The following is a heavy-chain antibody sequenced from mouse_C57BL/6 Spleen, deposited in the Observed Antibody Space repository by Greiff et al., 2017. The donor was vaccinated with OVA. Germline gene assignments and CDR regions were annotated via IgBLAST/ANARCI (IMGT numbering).Heavy chain of an antibody. V-gene: IGHV2-3*01. CDR2: IWGDGST. J-gene: IGHJ1*03. CDR3: AKLNYYGSPQWYFDV. Sequence: QVQLKESGPGLVAPSQSLSITCTVSGFSLTSYGVSWVRQPPGKGLEWLGVIWGDGSTNNHSALISRLSISKNNSKSQDFLKLNSLQTDDTYTYYCAKLNYYGSPQWYFDVWGTGTTVTVSS. CDR1: GFSLTSYG. D-gene: IGHD1-1*01.